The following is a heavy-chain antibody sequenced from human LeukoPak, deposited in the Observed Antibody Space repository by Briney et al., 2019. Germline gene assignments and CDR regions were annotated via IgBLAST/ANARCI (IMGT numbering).Heavy chain of an antibody. CDR3: ARTLEYTRSSSFDL. J-gene: IGHJ4*02. CDR2: TYYRSKWYN. CDR1: GDSVSSHTAT. Sequence: SQTLSLTCAISGDSVSSHTATWNWIRQSPSRGLEWLGRTYYRSKWYNDYAISVKSRITINPDTSKNQFSLQLNSVTPEDTAVYYCARTLEYTRSSSFDLWGQETLVTVSS. V-gene: IGHV6-1*01. D-gene: IGHD6-6*01.